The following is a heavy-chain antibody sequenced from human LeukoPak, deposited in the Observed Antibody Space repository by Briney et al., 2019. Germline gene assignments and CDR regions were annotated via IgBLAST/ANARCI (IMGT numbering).Heavy chain of an antibody. J-gene: IGHJ4*02. D-gene: IGHD3-9*01. V-gene: IGHV3-33*01. CDR3: ARDGGYFDNQYYFDY. CDR2: IWYDGSNK. Sequence: PGGSLRLSCAASGFTFSSYGMHWVRQAPGKGLEWVAVIWYDGSNKYYADSVKGRFTISRDNSKNTLYLQMNSLRAEDTAVYYCARDGGYFDNQYYFDYWGQEALVTVSS. CDR1: GFTFSSYG.